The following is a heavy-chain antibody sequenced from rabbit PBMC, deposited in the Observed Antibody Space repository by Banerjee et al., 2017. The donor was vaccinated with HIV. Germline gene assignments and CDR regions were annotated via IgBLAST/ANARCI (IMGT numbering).Heavy chain of an antibody. V-gene: IGHV1S47*01. CDR1: GIDFSSYG. D-gene: IGHD4-1*01. J-gene: IGHJ4*01. CDR3: ASYSPNYYSRGWAFNL. CDR2: IYPDYGST. Sequence: QAQLVESGGGLVTLGGSLKLSCKASGIDFSSYGISWVRQAPGKGLEWIAYIYPDYGSTDYASWVNGRFTISLDNAQNTVFLQMTSLTAADTATYFCASYSPNYYSRGWAFNLWGQGTLVTVS.